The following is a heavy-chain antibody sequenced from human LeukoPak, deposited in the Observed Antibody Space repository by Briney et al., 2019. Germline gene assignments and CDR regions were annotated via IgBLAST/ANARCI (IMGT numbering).Heavy chain of an antibody. CDR2: IHYSGSS. CDR3: ALAPNSNWFDF. Sequence: SETLSLTCTVSGDSTNNFYWNWIRQSPGKGLEWIGDIHYSGSSVYNPSLKSRGTISIDTSRRQFFLKLNSVTAADTAVYFCALAPNSNWFDFWGPGTLVTVSS. D-gene: IGHD2-8*01. V-gene: IGHV4-59*03. CDR1: GDSTNNFY. J-gene: IGHJ5*01.